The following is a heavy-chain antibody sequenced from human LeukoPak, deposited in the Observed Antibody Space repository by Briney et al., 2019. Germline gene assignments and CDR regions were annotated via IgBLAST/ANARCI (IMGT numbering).Heavy chain of an antibody. D-gene: IGHD6-19*01. CDR2: ISYDGDTE. CDR3: AKEGAYGSGWPNWFDP. V-gene: IGHV3-30*18. CDR1: GFTFSSYG. J-gene: IGHJ5*02. Sequence: GGSLRLSCAASGFTFSSYGMHWVRQAPGKGLEWVAVISYDGDTEYYVDSVKGRFTVSRDNFKNTLHLQMNSLRAEDTAIYYCAKEGAYGSGWPNWFDPWGQGTPVTVSS.